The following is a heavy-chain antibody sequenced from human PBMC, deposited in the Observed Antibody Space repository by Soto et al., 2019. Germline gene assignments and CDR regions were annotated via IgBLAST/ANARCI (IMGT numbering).Heavy chain of an antibody. Sequence: QVQLQESGPGLVKPSQTLSLTCTVSGGSISSGDYYWSWIRQPPGKGLEWIGYIYYSGSTYYNPSLQSRVTISVDTSKNQFSLKLSSVTAADTAVYYCARDPARYYDSSPSMDDAFDIWGQGTMVTVSS. CDR2: IYYSGST. J-gene: IGHJ3*02. V-gene: IGHV4-30-4*01. CDR1: GGSISSGDYY. D-gene: IGHD3-22*01. CDR3: ARDPARYYDSSPSMDDAFDI.